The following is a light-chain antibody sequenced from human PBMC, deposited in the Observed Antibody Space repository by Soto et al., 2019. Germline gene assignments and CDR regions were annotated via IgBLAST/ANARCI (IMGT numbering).Light chain of an antibody. CDR1: QSVISSY. CDR2: GAS. Sequence: EIVLTQSPGTLSLSPGERATLSCRASQSVISSYLAWYQQKAGQAPRLLIYGASNRATGIPDRFSGSGSGTDFTRTISRLELEDFAVYYCQQYGKSPLTFGGGTKVEIK. J-gene: IGKJ4*01. CDR3: QQYGKSPLT. V-gene: IGKV3-20*01.